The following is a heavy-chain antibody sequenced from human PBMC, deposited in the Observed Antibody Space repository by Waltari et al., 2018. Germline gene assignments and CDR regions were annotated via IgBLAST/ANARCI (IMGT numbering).Heavy chain of an antibody. Sequence: EVQLVESGGGLVQPGGSLRLSCAASGFTFSNSWMSWVRPAPGKGLGWVANINENGREKYYVDSVEGRFTITRDNAKNSLYLQMNNLRAEDSAVYYCGRDPAAGTADFWGQGTLVTVSS. CDR3: GRDPAAGTADF. J-gene: IGHJ4*02. V-gene: IGHV3-7*01. CDR2: INENGREK. CDR1: GFTFSNSW. D-gene: IGHD6-13*01.